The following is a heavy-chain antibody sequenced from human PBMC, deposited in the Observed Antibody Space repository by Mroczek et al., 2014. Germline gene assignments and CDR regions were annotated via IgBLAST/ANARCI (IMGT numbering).Heavy chain of an antibody. V-gene: IGHV3-11*01. D-gene: IGHD1-1*01. CDR2: ISSSGSTI. CDR3: ARDTYNWNDAVIYYYYYGMDV. CDR1: GFTFSDYY. Sequence: QVQLVQSGGGLVKPGGSLRLSCAASGFTFSDYYMSWIRQAPGKGLEWVSYISSSGSTIYYADSVKGRFTISRDNAKNSLYLQMNSLRAEDTAVYYCARDTYNWNDAVIYYYYYGMDVVGPRDHGH. J-gene: IGHJ6*02.